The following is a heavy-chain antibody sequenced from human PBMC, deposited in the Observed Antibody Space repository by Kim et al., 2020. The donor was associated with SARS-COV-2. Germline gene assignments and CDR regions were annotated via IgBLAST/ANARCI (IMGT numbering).Heavy chain of an antibody. D-gene: IGHD5-18*01. Sequence: SETLSLTCAVYGGSFSGYYWSWIRQPPGKGLEWIGEINHSGSTNYNPSLKSRVTISVDTSKNQFSLKLSSVTAADTAVYSCARGQGYSYARRWFDPWGQGTLVTVSS. V-gene: IGHV4-34*01. CDR3: ARGQGYSYARRWFDP. CDR2: INHSGST. J-gene: IGHJ5*02. CDR1: GGSFSGYY.